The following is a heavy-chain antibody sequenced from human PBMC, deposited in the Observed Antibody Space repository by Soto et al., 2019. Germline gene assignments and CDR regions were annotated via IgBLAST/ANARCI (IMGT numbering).Heavy chain of an antibody. V-gene: IGHV3-30-3*01. CDR3: GKGDTIFGVVDD. CDR1: GFTFSSYA. CDR2: ISYDGSNK. D-gene: IGHD3-3*01. J-gene: IGHJ4*02. Sequence: VGSLRLSCAASGFTFSSYAMHWVRQAPGKGLEWVAVISYDGSNKYYADSVKGRFTISRDNSKNTLYLQMNSLRPEDTALYYCGKGDTIFGVVDDWGPGTLVTVSS.